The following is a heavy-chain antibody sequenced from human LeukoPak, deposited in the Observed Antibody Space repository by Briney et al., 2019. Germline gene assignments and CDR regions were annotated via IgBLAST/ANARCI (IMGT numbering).Heavy chain of an antibody. CDR2: ISGSGGST. CDR1: GFTFSSYA. D-gene: IGHD1-26*01. V-gene: IGHV3-23*01. J-gene: IGHJ6*02. CDR3: ARDGATEKALYYYYGMDV. Sequence: GGSLRLSCAASGFTFSSYAMSWVRQAPGKGLEWVSAISGSGGSTYYADSVKGRFTISRDNSKNSLYLQMNSLRAEDTAVYYCARDGATEKALYYYYGMDVWGQGTTVTVSS.